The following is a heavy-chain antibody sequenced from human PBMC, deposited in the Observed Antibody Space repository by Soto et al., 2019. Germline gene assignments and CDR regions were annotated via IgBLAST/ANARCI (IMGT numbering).Heavy chain of an antibody. D-gene: IGHD2-15*01. CDR3: TTGQVVVAAPLSAY. CDR2: IKSKTDGGTT. J-gene: IGHJ4*02. V-gene: IGHV3-15*01. Sequence: EVQLVESGGGLVKPGGSLRLSCAASGFTFSNAWMSWVRQAPGKGLEWVGRIKSKTDGGTTDYAAPVKGRFTISRDDSKNRLYLQMNSLKTEDTAVYYCTTGQVVVAAPLSAYWGQGTLVTVSS. CDR1: GFTFSNAW.